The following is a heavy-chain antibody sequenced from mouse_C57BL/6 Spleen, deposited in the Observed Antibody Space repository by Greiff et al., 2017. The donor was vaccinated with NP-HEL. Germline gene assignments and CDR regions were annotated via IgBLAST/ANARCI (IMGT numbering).Heavy chain of an antibody. CDR1: GYTFTSYW. CDR3: ANYYGSSSFDY. V-gene: IGHV1-59*01. CDR2: IDPSDSYT. Sequence: QVQLQQPGAELVRPGTSVKLSCKASGYTFTSYWMHWVKQRPGQGLEWIGVIDPSDSYTNYNQKFKGKATFTVDTSSSTAYMQLSSLTSEDSAVYYCANYYGSSSFDYWGQGTTLTVSS. J-gene: IGHJ2*01. D-gene: IGHD1-1*01.